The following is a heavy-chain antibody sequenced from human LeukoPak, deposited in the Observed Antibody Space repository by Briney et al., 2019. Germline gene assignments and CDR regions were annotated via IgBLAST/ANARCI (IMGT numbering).Heavy chain of an antibody. CDR3: ARVHSVGDGYNSDAFDI. CDR2: IIPIFGTA. J-gene: IGHJ3*02. D-gene: IGHD5-24*01. Sequence: SVKVSCKASGGTFSSYAISWVRQAPGQGLEWMGGIIPIFGTANYAQKFQGRVTITTDESTSTAYMELSSLRSEDTAVYYCARVHSVGDGYNSDAFDIWGQGTMVTVSS. V-gene: IGHV1-69*05. CDR1: GGTFSSYA.